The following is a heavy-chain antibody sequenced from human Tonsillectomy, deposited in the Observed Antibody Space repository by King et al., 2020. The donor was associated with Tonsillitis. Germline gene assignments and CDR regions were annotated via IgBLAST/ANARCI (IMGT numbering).Heavy chain of an antibody. V-gene: IGHV1-2*02. Sequence: QLVQSGAEVKKPGASVKVSCKASGYTFSDYFMHWVRQAPGQGLEWMGWINPNSGGTNYAQKFQGRVTMTSDTSISTAYMELSRLKSDDTAVYYCARDGQAILTTLNYYYYMDVWGKGTTVTVSS. CDR3: ARDGQAILTTLNYYYYMDV. CDR1: GYTFSDYF. D-gene: IGHD1-1*01. J-gene: IGHJ6*03. CDR2: INPNSGGT.